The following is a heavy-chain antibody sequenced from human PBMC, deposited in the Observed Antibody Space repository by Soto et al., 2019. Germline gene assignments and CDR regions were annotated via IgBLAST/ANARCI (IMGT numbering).Heavy chain of an antibody. V-gene: IGHV4-59*08. CDR2: TYYSGNT. CDR3: AKIYCSGGSCYPAWFDP. CDR1: GGSVSSYQ. D-gene: IGHD2-15*01. Sequence: ASETLSLTCTISGGSVSSYQWSWIRQPPGKGLEWIGLTYYSGNTIYNPSLKSRVTISIDTSKTHFSLKLNSVTAADTAVYYCAKIYCSGGSCYPAWFDPWGQGILVTVSS. J-gene: IGHJ5*02.